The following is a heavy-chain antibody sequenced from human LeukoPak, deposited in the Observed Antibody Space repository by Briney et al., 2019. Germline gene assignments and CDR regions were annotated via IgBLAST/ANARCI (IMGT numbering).Heavy chain of an antibody. CDR2: MNPNSGNT. CDR1: GYTFTSYD. V-gene: IGHV1-8*01. CDR3: ARVATFYYYYYMEV. J-gene: IGHJ6*03. Sequence: ASVKVSCKASGYTFTSYDINWVRQATGQGLEWMGWMNPNSGNTGYAQKFQGRVTMTRNTSISTAYMELSSLRSEDTAVYYCARVATFYYYYYMEVWGKGTTVTVSS.